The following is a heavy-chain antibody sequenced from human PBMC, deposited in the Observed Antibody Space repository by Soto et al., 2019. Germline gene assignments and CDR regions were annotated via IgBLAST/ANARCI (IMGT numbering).Heavy chain of an antibody. CDR2: INQDGSVI. CDR3: ARIGYSSPSLDY. J-gene: IGHJ4*02. CDR1: GFTFTIYW. V-gene: IGHV3-7*01. Sequence: EVQLVESGGALVQPGGSLRLSCAASGFTFTIYWMTWVRQAPGKGLEWVANINQDGSVIYFVDSLKGRFTISRDNAKNSLYLQMNRLRAEDSAVYFCARIGYSSPSLDYWGQGTLVTVPS. D-gene: IGHD6-6*01.